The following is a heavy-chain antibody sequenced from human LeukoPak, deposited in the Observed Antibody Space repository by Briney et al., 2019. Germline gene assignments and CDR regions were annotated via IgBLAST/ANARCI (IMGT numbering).Heavy chain of an antibody. J-gene: IGHJ4*02. V-gene: IGHV1-2*02. CDR3: ATGTTGFFDY. Sequence: ASVKVSCKASEYTFTGSYIHWLRQAPGQRPEWMGWINPNSGGTNYAQKFQGRVTMTRDTSINTANMELNSLTSYDTAVYYCATGTTGFFDYWDQGTLVTVSS. D-gene: IGHD1-7*01. CDR2: INPNSGGT. CDR1: EYTFTGSY.